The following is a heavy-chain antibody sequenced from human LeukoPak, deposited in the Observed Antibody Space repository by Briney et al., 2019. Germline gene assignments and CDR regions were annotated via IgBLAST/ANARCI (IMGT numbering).Heavy chain of an antibody. J-gene: IGHJ4*02. Sequence: ASVKVSCKASGYTFTGYYMHWVRQAPGQGLEWMGWINPNSGGTNYAQKFQGRVTMTRDTSISTAYMELSRLRSDDTAVYYCAREPGYDILTGLDYWGQGTLVTVSS. CDR1: GYTFTGYY. CDR3: AREPGYDILTGLDY. D-gene: IGHD3-9*01. CDR2: INPNSGGT. V-gene: IGHV1-2*02.